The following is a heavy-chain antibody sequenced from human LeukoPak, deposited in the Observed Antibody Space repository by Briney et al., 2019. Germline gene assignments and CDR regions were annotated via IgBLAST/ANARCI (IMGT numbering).Heavy chain of an antibody. V-gene: IGHV3-30*18. CDR3: AKGDSGSYHDTEYFQH. CDR1: GFTFSSYG. CDR2: ISYDGSNK. J-gene: IGHJ1*01. Sequence: PGGSLRLSCAASGFTFSSYGMHWVRQAPGKGLEWVAVISYDGSNKYYADSVKGRFTISRDNSKNTLYLQMNSLRAEDTAVYYCAKGDSGSYHDTEYFQHWGQGTLVTVSS. D-gene: IGHD1-26*01.